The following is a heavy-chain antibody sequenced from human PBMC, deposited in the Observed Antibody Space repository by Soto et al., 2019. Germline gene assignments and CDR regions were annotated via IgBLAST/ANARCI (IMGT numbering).Heavy chain of an antibody. CDR3: AIQDCTNDVCPEAAVTVGGALES. CDR2: ISSDGTTT. J-gene: IGHJ1*01. V-gene: IGHV3-74*01. CDR1: GFTFRKFW. Sequence: EVQLVQSGGGLAQPGKSLRLSCAASGFTFRKFWMHWVRQVPGKGPVWVSYISSDGTTTDYADSVKGRFTISRDNAKDTLNVQMDSLRAEDTAVYYCAIQDCTNDVCPEAAVTVGGALESWGQGTLVTVSS. D-gene: IGHD2-8*01.